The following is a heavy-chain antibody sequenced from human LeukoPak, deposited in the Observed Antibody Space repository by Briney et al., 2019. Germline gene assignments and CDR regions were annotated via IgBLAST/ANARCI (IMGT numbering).Heavy chain of an antibody. CDR2: IKSKGGGGTT. CDR3: TTDLPTLGSGEMAY. D-gene: IGHD3-10*01. V-gene: IGHV3-15*01. Sequence: TGGSLRLSCAASGFTLTNAWMSWVRQAPGKGLEWVGRIKSKGGGGTTDYAAPVKGRFTISRDDSKNTLYLQMNSLKTEDTAVYYCTTDLPTLGSGEMAYWGQGTLVTVSS. J-gene: IGHJ4*02. CDR1: GFTLTNAW.